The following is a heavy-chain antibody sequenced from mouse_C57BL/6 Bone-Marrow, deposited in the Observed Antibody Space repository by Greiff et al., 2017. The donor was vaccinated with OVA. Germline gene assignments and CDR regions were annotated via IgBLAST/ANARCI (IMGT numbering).Heavy chain of an antibody. J-gene: IGHJ3*01. CDR1: GYTFTDYE. CDR3: TRNGSSYVQAWFAY. Sequence: VQLQQSGAELVRPGASVTLSCKASGYTFTDYEMHWVKQTPVHGLEWIGAIDPETGGTAYNQKFKGKAILTADKSSSTAYMELRSLTSEDSAVYYCTRNGSSYVQAWFAYWGQGTLVTVSA. CDR2: IDPETGGT. V-gene: IGHV1-15*01. D-gene: IGHD1-1*01.